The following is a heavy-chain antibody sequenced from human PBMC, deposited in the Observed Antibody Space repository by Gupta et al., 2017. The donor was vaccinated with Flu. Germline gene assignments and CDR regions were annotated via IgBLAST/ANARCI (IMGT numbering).Heavy chain of an antibody. CDR2: IYYSWST. CDR3: ARGQISTVPLYYYYMYV. V-gene: IGHV4-59*01. Sequence: PGKGLEWIGYIYYSWSTNYKPSLKSRVTISVDTSKNQFSLKLSSVTAADTAVYYCARGQISTVPLYYYYMYVWGKGNTVTVSS. J-gene: IGHJ6*03. D-gene: IGHD3-16*02.